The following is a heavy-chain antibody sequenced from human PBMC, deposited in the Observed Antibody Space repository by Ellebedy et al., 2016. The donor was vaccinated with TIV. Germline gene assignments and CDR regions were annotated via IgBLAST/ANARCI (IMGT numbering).Heavy chain of an antibody. CDR1: GYTLTELS. V-gene: IGHV1-24*01. CDR3: ARDRPPMVREKTRYYYGMDV. Sequence: ASVKVSXKVSGYTLTELSMHWVRQAPGKGLEWMGGFDPEDGETIYAQKFQGRVTMTEDTSTDTAYMELSSLRSEDTAVYYCARDRPPMVREKTRYYYGMDVWGQGTTVTVSS. CDR2: FDPEDGET. D-gene: IGHD3-10*01. J-gene: IGHJ6*02.